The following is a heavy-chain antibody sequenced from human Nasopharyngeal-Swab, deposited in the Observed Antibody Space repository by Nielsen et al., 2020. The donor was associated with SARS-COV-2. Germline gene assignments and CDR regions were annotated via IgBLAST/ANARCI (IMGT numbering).Heavy chain of an antibody. D-gene: IGHD2-21*01. CDR3: ARSISTDGNFDF. CDR1: GLTSRPYA. J-gene: IGHJ4*02. V-gene: IGHV3-33*01. CDR2: IWYDGKNQ. Sequence: GESLKISCEASGLTSRPYAIHWVRQAPGKGLSWVAVIWYDGKNQNYADSVKGRFTISRDSAKSTVYLQMNSLRGEDTAVYYCARSISTDGNFDFWGQGTLVTVSS.